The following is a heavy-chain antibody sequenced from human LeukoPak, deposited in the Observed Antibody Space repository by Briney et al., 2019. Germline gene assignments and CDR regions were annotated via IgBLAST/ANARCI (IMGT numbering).Heavy chain of an antibody. V-gene: IGHV4-59*01. CDR3: ARVGGGYYYDRSGVNWFDP. CDR2: IYYSGST. CDR1: GCSISSDY. D-gene: IGHD3-22*01. Sequence: PSETLSLTCTASGCSISSDYWSWIRQPPGKGLEWSGYIYYSGSTNYNPSLKSRVPISVDTSKNQFSLKLSSVPAADTAVYYCARVGGGYYYDRSGVNWFDPWGQGTLVTVSS. J-gene: IGHJ5*02.